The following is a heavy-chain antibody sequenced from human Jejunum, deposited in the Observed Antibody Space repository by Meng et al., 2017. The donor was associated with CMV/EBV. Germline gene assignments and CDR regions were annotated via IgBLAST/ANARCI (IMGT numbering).Heavy chain of an antibody. D-gene: IGHD6-6*01. CDR2: LNPNTGGT. Sequence: ASGYTFTDYYLHWVRQAPGQGLEWMGWLNPNTGGTVYAPNFQGRVTMTRYTSFSTAYLEMNSLTSDDTAVYYCARFIPAPQGGDYWGQGTLVTVSS. CDR1: GYTFTDYY. V-gene: IGHV1-2*02. CDR3: ARFIPAPQGGDY. J-gene: IGHJ4*02.